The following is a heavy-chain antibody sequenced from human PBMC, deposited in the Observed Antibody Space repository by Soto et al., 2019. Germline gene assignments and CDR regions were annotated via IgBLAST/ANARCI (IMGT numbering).Heavy chain of an antibody. V-gene: IGHV5-51*01. CDR3: ARLRGIAARPDAFDI. Sequence: GESLKISCKGSGYSFTSYWIGWVRQMPGKGLEWMGIIYPGDSDTRYSPSFQGQVTISADKSISTAYLQWSSLKASDTAMYYCARLRGIAARPDAFDIWGQGTMVTVSS. CDR2: IYPGDSDT. D-gene: IGHD6-6*01. J-gene: IGHJ3*02. CDR1: GYSFTSYW.